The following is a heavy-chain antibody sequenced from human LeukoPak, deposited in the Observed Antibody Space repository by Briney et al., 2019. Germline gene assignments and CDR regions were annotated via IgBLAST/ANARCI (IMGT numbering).Heavy chain of an antibody. V-gene: IGHV3-33*01. CDR2: IWYDGSKK. CDR1: GFTFSSNG. Sequence: GGSLRLSCAASGFTFSSNGMEWVRQAPGKGLEWVALIWYDGSKKYYADSVKGRSTISRDNSKNMLYLQMNSLRDEDTAVYYCARLSGSSLDYWGQGTLVTVSS. CDR3: ARLSGSSLDY. D-gene: IGHD1-26*01. J-gene: IGHJ4*02.